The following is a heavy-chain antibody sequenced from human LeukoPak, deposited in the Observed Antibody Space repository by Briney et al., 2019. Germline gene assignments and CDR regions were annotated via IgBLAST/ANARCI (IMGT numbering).Heavy chain of an antibody. D-gene: IGHD3-22*01. J-gene: IGHJ1*01. CDR3: AKPHDSSGYYDGEYFQH. CDR2: IKQDGSEK. V-gene: IGHV3-7*03. Sequence: HPGGSLRLSCAASKFTFTRYWMSWVRQAPRKGLEWVANIKQDGSEKYYVDSVKGRFTISRDNSKNTLYLQMNSLRAEDTAVYYCAKPHDSSGYYDGEYFQHWGQGTLVTVSS. CDR1: KFTFTRYW.